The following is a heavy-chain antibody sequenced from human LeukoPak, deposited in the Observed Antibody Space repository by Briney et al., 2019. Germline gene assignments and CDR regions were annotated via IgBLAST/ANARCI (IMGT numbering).Heavy chain of an antibody. CDR2: IWSDGTNK. Sequence: GTSLRLSCAASGLTFSAYGMHWVRQDPGKGLEWVAVIWSDGTNKYYAESVKGRFTISRDNAKNSLYLQMNSLRAEDTAVYYCAREGLFSSFDYWGQGTLVTVSS. J-gene: IGHJ4*02. V-gene: IGHV3-33*01. CDR3: AREGLFSSFDY. CDR1: GLTFSAYG. D-gene: IGHD3-22*01.